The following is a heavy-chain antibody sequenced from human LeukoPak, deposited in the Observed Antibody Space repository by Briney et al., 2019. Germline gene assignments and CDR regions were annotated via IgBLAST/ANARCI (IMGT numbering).Heavy chain of an antibody. Sequence: PSDTLSLTCAVSGYSISSSNWWGWIRQPPGQGLEWIGYIYYSGSTYYNPSLKSRVTMSVDTSKNQFSLKLSSVTAEDTAVYYCARTYYYDSSGYYFPGAFDIWGQGTMVTVSS. V-gene: IGHV4-28*01. D-gene: IGHD3-22*01. CDR1: GYSISSSNW. J-gene: IGHJ3*02. CDR2: IYYSGST. CDR3: ARTYYYDSSGYYFPGAFDI.